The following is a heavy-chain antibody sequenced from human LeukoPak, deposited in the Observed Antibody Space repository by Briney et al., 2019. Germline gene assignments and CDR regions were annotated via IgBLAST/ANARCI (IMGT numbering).Heavy chain of an antibody. CDR1: GGSVSSGSYY. CDR2: IYYSGST. Sequence: SETLSLTCTVSGGSVSSGSYYWSWIRQPPGKGLEWIGYIYYSGSTNYNPSLKSRVTISVDTSKNQFSLKLSSVTAADTAVYYCARADTAMMGLYYYGMDVWGQGSTVTVSS. D-gene: IGHD5-18*01. J-gene: IGHJ6*02. V-gene: IGHV4-61*01. CDR3: ARADTAMMGLYYYGMDV.